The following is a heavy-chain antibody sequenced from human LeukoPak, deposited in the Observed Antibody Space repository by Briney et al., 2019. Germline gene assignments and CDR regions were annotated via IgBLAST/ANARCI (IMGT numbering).Heavy chain of an antibody. D-gene: IGHD2-21*02. Sequence: PGGSLRLSCVASEFNFFSYGMQWVRQAPGKGLVWVSRIFTDGGTTSYADSVKGRFTISRGNAKNTLYLQMNSLRAEDTAVYYCARELPREVTLDYWGQGTLVTVSP. CDR2: IFTDGGTT. CDR3: ARELPREVTLDY. CDR1: EFNFFSYG. V-gene: IGHV3-74*01. J-gene: IGHJ4*01.